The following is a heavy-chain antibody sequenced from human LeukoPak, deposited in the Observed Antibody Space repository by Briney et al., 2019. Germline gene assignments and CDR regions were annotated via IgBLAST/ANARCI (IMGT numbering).Heavy chain of an antibody. CDR1: GYTFTSYD. V-gene: IGHV1-8*03. Sequence: ASVKVSCKASGYTFTSYDINWVRQATGQGLEWMGWMNPNSGNTGYAQKFQGRVTITRNTSISTAYMELSSLRSEDTAVYYCARSPCSSTSCYIGEAHYYYYMDVWGKGTTVTVSS. CDR3: ARSPCSSTSCYIGEAHYYYYMDV. J-gene: IGHJ6*03. CDR2: MNPNSGNT. D-gene: IGHD2-2*02.